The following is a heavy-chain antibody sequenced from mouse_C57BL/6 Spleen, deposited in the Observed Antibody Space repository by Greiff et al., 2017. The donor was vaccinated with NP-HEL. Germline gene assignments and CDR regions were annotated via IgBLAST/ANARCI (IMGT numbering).Heavy chain of an antibody. D-gene: IGHD2-3*01. CDR3: ARVDGYYGYFDV. V-gene: IGHV3-6*01. Sequence: EVQRVESGPGLVKPSQSLSLTCSVPGYSITSGYYWNWIRQFPGNKLEWMGYISYDGSNNYNPSLKNRISITRDTSKNQFFLKLNSVTTEDTATYYCARVDGYYGYFDVWGTGTTVTVSS. CDR1: GYSITSGYY. J-gene: IGHJ1*03. CDR2: ISYDGSN.